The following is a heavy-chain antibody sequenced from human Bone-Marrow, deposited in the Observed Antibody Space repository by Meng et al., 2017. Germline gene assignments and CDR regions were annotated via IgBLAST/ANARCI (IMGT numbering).Heavy chain of an antibody. CDR1: GFTFSSDG. CDR2: IWYDGSNK. CDR3: ARELVDDDY. Sequence: QVQLLESVGGVCQPGRSLRLSCAASGFTFSSDGMHWVLQDPGKGLEWVAVIWYDGSNKYYADSVKGRFTISRDNSKNTLYLQMNSLRAEDTAVYYCARELVDDDYWGQGTLVTVSS. V-gene: IGHV3-33*01. D-gene: IGHD3/OR15-3a*01. J-gene: IGHJ4*02.